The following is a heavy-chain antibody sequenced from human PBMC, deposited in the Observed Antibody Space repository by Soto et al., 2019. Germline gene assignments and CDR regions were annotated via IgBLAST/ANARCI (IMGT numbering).Heavy chain of an antibody. CDR3: ARNGHYDILTGYYNVIGGHDY. D-gene: IGHD3-9*01. J-gene: IGHJ4*02. V-gene: IGHV3-20*04. Sequence: PGGSLRLSCAASGFTFDDYGMSWVRQAPGKGLEWVSGINWNGGSTGYADSVKGRFTISRDNAKNSLYLQMNSLRAEDTALYYCARNGHYDILTGYYNVIGGHDYWGQGTLVTVSS. CDR1: GFTFDDYG. CDR2: INWNGGST.